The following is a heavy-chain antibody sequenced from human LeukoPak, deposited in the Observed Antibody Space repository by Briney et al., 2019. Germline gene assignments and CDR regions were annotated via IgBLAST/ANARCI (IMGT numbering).Heavy chain of an antibody. CDR3: AREGGAGGPGDMIRADYGMDV. J-gene: IGHJ6*04. CDR2: IIPIFGTA. CDR1: GGTFSSYA. D-gene: IGHD3-10*01. V-gene: IGHV1-69*06. Sequence: ASVKVSCKASGGTFSSYAISWVRQAPGQGLEWMGGIIPIFGTANYAQKLQGRVTITADKSTSTAYMELSSLRSEDTAVYYCAREGGAGGPGDMIRADYGMDVWGKGTTVTVSS.